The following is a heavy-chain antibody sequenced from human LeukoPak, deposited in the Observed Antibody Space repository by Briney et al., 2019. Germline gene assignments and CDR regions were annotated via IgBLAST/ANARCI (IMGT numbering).Heavy chain of an antibody. V-gene: IGHV3-30*18. CDR2: ISYDGSNK. D-gene: IGHD1-1*01. CDR1: GLTFSSYG. CDR3: AKGEGANWNVRLDAFDI. J-gene: IGHJ3*02. Sequence: GRSLRLSCAASGLTFSSYGMHWVRQAPGKGLEWVAVISYDGSNKYYADSVKGRFTISRDNSKNTLYLQMNSLRAEDTAVYYCAKGEGANWNVRLDAFDIWGQGTMVTVSS.